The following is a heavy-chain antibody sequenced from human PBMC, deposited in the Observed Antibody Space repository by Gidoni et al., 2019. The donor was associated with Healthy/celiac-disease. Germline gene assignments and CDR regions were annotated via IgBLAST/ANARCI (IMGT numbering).Heavy chain of an antibody. D-gene: IGHD3-10*01. CDR3: ARLFHYGSGSYYNEWFDP. CDR2: ISSSSSYT. J-gene: IGHJ5*02. V-gene: IGHV3-11*05. Sequence: QVQLVESGGGLVKPGGSLRLSCAASGFTFSYYYMSWIRQAPGKGLEWVSYISSSSSYTNYADSVKGRFTISRDNAKNSLYLQMNSLRAEDTAVYYCARLFHYGSGSYYNEWFDPWGQGTLVTVSS. CDR1: GFTFSYYY.